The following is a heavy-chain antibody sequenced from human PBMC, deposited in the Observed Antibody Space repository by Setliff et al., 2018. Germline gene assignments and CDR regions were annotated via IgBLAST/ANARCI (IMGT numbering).Heavy chain of an antibody. CDR1: GYTFTSYG. V-gene: IGHV1-18*01. J-gene: IGHJ3*02. CDR3: ARLAEQWLVRDAFDI. CDR2: ISAYNGNT. D-gene: IGHD6-19*01. Sequence: ASVKVSCKASGYTFTSYGISWVRQAPGQGLEWMGWISAYNGNTNYAQKLQGRVTMTTDTSTSTAYMELRSLRSDDTAVYYCARLAEQWLVRDAFDIWGQGTMVTVSS.